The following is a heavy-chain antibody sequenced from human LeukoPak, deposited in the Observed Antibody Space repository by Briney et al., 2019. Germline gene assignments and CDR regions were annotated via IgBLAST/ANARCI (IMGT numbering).Heavy chain of an antibody. CDR1: GFTFDDYA. D-gene: IGHD6-19*01. J-gene: IGHJ4*01. Sequence: GGSLRLSCAASGFTFDDYAMHWVRQAPGEGLEGVSLVSGDGSATYYADSVKGRFTISRDNSKNSLYLQMNSLITEDTALYYCAKGTQWLVHYGGQEPWSPSPQ. CDR3: AKGTQWLVHY. V-gene: IGHV3-43*02. CDR2: VSGDGSAT.